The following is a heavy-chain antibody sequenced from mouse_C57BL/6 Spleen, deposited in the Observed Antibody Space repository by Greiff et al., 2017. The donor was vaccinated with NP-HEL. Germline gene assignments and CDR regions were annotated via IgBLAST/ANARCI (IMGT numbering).Heavy chain of an antibody. Sequence: QVQLQQSGAELVKPGASVKMSCKASGYTFTSYWITWVKQRPGQGLEWIGDIYPGSGSTNYNEKFKSKATLTVDTSSSTAYMQLSSLTSEDSAVYYCAIYYYGSSSFAYWGQGTLVTVSA. D-gene: IGHD1-1*01. V-gene: IGHV1-55*01. CDR1: GYTFTSYW. CDR3: AIYYYGSSSFAY. J-gene: IGHJ3*01. CDR2: IYPGSGST.